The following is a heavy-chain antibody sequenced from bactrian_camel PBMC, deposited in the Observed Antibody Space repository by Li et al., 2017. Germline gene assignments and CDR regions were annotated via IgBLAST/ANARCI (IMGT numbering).Heavy chain of an antibody. CDR1: GYAISSGC. D-gene: IGHD2*01. CDR2: INSGGGGT. V-gene: IGHV3S40*01. J-gene: IGHJ4*01. Sequence: VQLVESGGGSVQAGGSLRLSCAAPGYAISSGCMGWFRQAPGKGLEWVSAINSGGGGTYYADSVKGRFAISQDSAENTAYLQMNSLKAEDTAAYSCAAFGGGDCPISGYEGQGTQVTVS.